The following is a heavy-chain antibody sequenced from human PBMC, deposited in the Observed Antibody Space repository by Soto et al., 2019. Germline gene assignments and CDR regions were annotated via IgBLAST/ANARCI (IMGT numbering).Heavy chain of an antibody. CDR1: GFTFSIYA. CDR2: ISYDGSNK. J-gene: IGHJ4*02. CDR3: ARARLDTPALDY. Sequence: QVQLVESGGGVVQPGRSLRLSCAASGFTFSIYAMHWVRQAPGKGLEWVAVISYDGSNKYYADSVKGRFTISRDNSKNTRYLQMNSPRAEDTAVYYCARARLDTPALDYWGQGTLVTVSS. V-gene: IGHV3-30-3*01. D-gene: IGHD2-2*01.